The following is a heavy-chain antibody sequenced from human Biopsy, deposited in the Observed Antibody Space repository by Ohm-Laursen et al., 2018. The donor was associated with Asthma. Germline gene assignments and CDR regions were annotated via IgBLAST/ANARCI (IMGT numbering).Heavy chain of an antibody. J-gene: IGHJ4*02. D-gene: IGHD6-6*01. CDR1: GFTFHNYV. V-gene: IGHV3-30-3*01. CDR3: ARGKTWGRSYYFDY. Sequence: SLRLSCAASGFTFHNYVMHWVRQAPGKGLEWVAGIFFDGSNKYYADSVKGRFTISRDNSKDALYLQVNSLRGDDTAVYYCARGKTWGRSYYFDYWGQGTLVTVSS. CDR2: IFFDGSNK.